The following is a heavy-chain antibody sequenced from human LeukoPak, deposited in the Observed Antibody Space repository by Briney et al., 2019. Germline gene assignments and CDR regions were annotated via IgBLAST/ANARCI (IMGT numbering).Heavy chain of an antibody. V-gene: IGHV3-21*01. J-gene: IGHJ3*02. CDR2: ISSSSSYI. D-gene: IGHD3-10*01. CDR1: GFTFSSYS. CDR3: AREAELLWFGEEAFDI. Sequence: KTGGSLRLSCAASGFTFSSYSMNWVRQAPGKGLEWVSSISSSSSYIYYADSVKGRFTISRDNAKNSLYLQMNSLRAEDTAVYYCAREAELLWFGEEAFDIWGQGTMVTVSS.